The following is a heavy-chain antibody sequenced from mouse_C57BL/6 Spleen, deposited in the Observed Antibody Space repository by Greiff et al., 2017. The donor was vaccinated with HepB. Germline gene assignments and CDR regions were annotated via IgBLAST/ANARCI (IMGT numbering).Heavy chain of an antibody. J-gene: IGHJ4*01. CDR2: INPSTGGT. Sequence: EVQLVESGPELVKPGASVKISCKASGYSFTGYYMNWVKQSPEKSLEWIGEINPSTGGTTYNQKFKAKATLTVDKSSSTAYMQLKSLTSEDSAVYYCASYGYDRDYYAMDYWGQGTSVTVSS. CDR3: ASYGYDRDYYAMDY. V-gene: IGHV1-42*01. CDR1: GYSFTGYY. D-gene: IGHD2-2*01.